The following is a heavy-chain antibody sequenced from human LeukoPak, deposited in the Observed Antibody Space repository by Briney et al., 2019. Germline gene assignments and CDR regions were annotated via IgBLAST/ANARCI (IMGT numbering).Heavy chain of an antibody. CDR1: GGSFSGYF. J-gene: IGHJ6*02. D-gene: IGHD3-22*01. CDR2: INHSGST. V-gene: IGHV4-34*01. Sequence: PSETLSLTCAVYGGSFSGYFWGWIRQPPGKGLEWIGEINHSGSTNYNPSLKSRVTISVDTSKNQFSLKLSSVTAADTAVYYCARIGAPLYDSSGYYYYYYGMDVWGQGTTVTVSS. CDR3: ARIGAPLYDSSGYYYYYYGMDV.